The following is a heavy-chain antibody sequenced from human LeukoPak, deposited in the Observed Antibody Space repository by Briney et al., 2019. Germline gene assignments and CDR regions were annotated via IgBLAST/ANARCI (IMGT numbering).Heavy chain of an antibody. J-gene: IGHJ5*02. CDR2: ISAYNGNT. CDR1: GYTFTSYG. Sequence: ASVKVSCKASGYTFTSYGISWVRQAPGQGLEWMGWISAYNGNTNYEQKLQGRVTMTTDTSTSTAYMELRSLRSDDTAVYYCARTPDYYYDSSGYLNWFDPWGQGTLVTVSS. V-gene: IGHV1-18*01. CDR3: ARTPDYYYDSSGYLNWFDP. D-gene: IGHD3-22*01.